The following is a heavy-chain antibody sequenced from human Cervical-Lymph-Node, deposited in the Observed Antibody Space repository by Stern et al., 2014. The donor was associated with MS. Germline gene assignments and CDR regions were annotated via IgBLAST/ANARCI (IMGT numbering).Heavy chain of an antibody. CDR3: ATGVPYGGNHGYYYYGMDV. D-gene: IGHD4-23*01. V-gene: IGHV1-24*01. CDR2: FDPEDGET. CDR1: GYTLTDLS. J-gene: IGHJ6*02. Sequence: QVQLVQSGAEVKKPGASVKVSCKVSGYTLTDLSMHWVRQAPGKGLEWMGGFDPEDGETIYAQKFQGRVTMTEDTSTDTAYMELSSLRSEDTAVYYCATGVPYGGNHGYYYYGMDVWGQGTTVTVSS.